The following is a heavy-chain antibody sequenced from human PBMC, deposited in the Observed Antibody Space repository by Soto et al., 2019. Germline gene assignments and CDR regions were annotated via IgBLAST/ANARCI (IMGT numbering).Heavy chain of an antibody. J-gene: IGHJ4*02. V-gene: IGHV3-7*01. Sequence: GGSLRLSCAASGFTFSSYWMDWVRQAPGKGLEWVANINQDGSEKHYVDSVKGRFTISRDNAKNPLYLQMSSLTAEDSALYYCSTSLDYWGQGALVAVSS. CDR1: GFTFSSYW. CDR3: STSLDY. CDR2: INQDGSEK.